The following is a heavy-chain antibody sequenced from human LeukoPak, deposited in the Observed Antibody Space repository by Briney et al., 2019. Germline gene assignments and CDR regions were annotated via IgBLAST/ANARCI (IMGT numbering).Heavy chain of an antibody. Sequence: PGGSLRLSCAASGFTFDNYAMSWVRQAPGKGLGWVSAISTDRTTTYYTDSVRGRFTISRDNFKDILYLQMNSLRAEDTAIYYCANLGGAGGGDYWGQGTLVTVSS. D-gene: IGHD3-16*01. CDR2: ISTDRTTT. J-gene: IGHJ4*02. V-gene: IGHV3-23*01. CDR3: ANLGGAGGGDY. CDR1: GFTFDNYA.